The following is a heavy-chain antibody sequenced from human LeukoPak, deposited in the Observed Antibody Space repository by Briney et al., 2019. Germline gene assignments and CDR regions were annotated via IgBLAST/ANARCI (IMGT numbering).Heavy chain of an antibody. D-gene: IGHD5-18*01. CDR1: GYTFTSYG. CDR2: INTNTGNP. V-gene: IGHV7-4-1*02. J-gene: IGHJ5*02. Sequence: GASVKVSCKASGYTFTSYGISWVRQAPGQGLEWMGWINTNTGNPTYAQGFTGRFVFSLDTSVSTAYLQISSLKAEDTAVYYCARGGNTAMAKYNWFDPWGQGTLVTVSS. CDR3: ARGGNTAMAKYNWFDP.